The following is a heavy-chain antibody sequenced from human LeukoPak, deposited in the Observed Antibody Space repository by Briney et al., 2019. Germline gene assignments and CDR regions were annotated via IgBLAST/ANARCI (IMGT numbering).Heavy chain of an antibody. D-gene: IGHD3-22*01. J-gene: IGHJ4*02. CDR3: ARTALRGNYDSSGYYYGNIDY. CDR2: IIPIFGTA. Sequence: ASVKVSCKASGGTFSSYAISWVRQAPGQGLEWMGGIIPIFGTANYAQKFQGRVTITTDESTSTAYMELSSLRSEDTAVYYCARTALRGNYDSSGYYYGNIDYWGQGTLVSVSS. CDR1: GGTFSSYA. V-gene: IGHV1-69*05.